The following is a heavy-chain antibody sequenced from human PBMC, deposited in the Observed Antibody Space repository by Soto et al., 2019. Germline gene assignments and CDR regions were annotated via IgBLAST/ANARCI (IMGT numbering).Heavy chain of an antibody. CDR2: ISNDGSNK. V-gene: IGHV3-30-3*01. CDR1: GFTFSSYA. D-gene: IGHD3-16*01. CDR3: ARDPVITGEGYYYGMDV. J-gene: IGHJ6*02. Sequence: GGSLRLSCAASGFTFSSYAMHWVRQAPGKGLEWVAVISNDGSNKYYADSVKGRFTISRDNSKNTLYVQMNSLRAEDTAVYYCARDPVITGEGYYYGMDVWGQGTTVTVSS.